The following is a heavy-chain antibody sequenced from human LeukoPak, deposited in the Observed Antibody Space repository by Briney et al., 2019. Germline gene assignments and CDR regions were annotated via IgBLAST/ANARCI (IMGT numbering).Heavy chain of an antibody. J-gene: IGHJ3*02. D-gene: IGHD3-10*01. CDR3: ASPNYGSGSYYYAFDI. CDR2: ISSSGSTI. Sequence: GGSLRLSCAASGFTFSDYYMSWIREAPGKGLEWVSYISSSGSTIYHADSVKGRFTISMDNAKNSLYLQMNSLRAEDTAVYYCASPNYGSGSYYYAFDIWGQGTMVTVSS. V-gene: IGHV3-11*01. CDR1: GFTFSDYY.